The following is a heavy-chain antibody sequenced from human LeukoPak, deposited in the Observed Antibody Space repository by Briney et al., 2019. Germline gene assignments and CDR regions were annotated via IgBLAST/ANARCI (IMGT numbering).Heavy chain of an antibody. CDR3: ARRTDTTMAPGAFDI. J-gene: IGHJ3*02. D-gene: IGHD5-18*01. CDR2: IYPDDSDA. CDR1: GYSFTNYW. V-gene: IGHV5-51*01. Sequence: GESLKISCKGSGYSFTNYWIGWVRQMPGKGLEWMGIIYPDDSDAKYNPSFQGRVTISVDKSISTAYLQWGSLKASDTAMYYCARRTDTTMAPGAFDIWGQGTMVTVSS.